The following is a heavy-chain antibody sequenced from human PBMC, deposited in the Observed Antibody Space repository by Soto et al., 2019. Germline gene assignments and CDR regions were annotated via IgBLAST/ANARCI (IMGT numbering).Heavy chain of an antibody. Sequence: QVQLQESGPGLVKPSETLSLTCTVSGGSVSSGSYYWSWIRQPPGKGLEWIGYIYYSGSTNYNPSLKSRVTISVDTSKNQFALKLSSVTAADTAVYYCAGGDYYSSGYYNWFDPWGQGTLVTVSS. V-gene: IGHV4-61*01. CDR3: AGGDYYSSGYYNWFDP. D-gene: IGHD3-22*01. J-gene: IGHJ5*02. CDR1: GGSVSSGSYY. CDR2: IYYSGST.